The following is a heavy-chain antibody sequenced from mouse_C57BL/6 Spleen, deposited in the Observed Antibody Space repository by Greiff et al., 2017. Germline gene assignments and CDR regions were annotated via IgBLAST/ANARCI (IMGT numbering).Heavy chain of an antibody. CDR2: INPNNGGT. CDR1: GYTFTDYY. V-gene: IGHV1-26*01. Sequence: EVKLQQSGPELVKPGASVKISCKASGYTFTDYYMNWVKQSHGKSLEWIGDINPNNGGTSYNQKFKGKATLTVDKSSSTAYMELRSLTSEDSAVYYCARKRYYFDYWGQGTTLTVSS. J-gene: IGHJ2*01. D-gene: IGHD1-1*01. CDR3: ARKRYYFDY.